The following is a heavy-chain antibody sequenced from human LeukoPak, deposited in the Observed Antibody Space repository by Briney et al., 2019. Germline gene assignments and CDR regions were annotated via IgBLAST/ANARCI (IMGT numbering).Heavy chain of an antibody. Sequence: GGSLRLSCAASGFAFSPYNMNWVRQAPGKGLEWVSFISGTSSSTTYIYYADSVKGRFTISRDNAKNSLYLQMNSLRAEDTAVYYCARGVITMVRETFDSWGQGTLVTV. D-gene: IGHD3-10*01. J-gene: IGHJ4*02. CDR3: ARGVITMVRETFDS. CDR2: ISGTSSSTTYI. CDR1: GFAFSPYN. V-gene: IGHV3-21*06.